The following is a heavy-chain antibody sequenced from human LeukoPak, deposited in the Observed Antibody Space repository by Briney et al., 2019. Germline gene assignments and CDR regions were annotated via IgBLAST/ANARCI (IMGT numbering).Heavy chain of an antibody. V-gene: IGHV5-51*01. CDR2: IYPGDSDT. J-gene: IGHJ6*03. D-gene: IGHD6-19*01. CDR3: ARHDVRIAVAGTEVDYYYYYMDV. Sequence: GESLKISCKGSGYSFTSYWIGWVRQMPGKGLEWMGIIYPGDSDTRYSPSFQGQVTISADKSISTAYLQWSSLKASDTAMYYCARHDVRIAVAGTEVDYYYYYMDVWGKGTTVTVSS. CDR1: GYSFTSYW.